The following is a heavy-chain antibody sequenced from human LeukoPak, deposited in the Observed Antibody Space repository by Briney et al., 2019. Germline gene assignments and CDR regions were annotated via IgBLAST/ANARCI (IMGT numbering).Heavy chain of an antibody. CDR1: GFTFSNAW. CDR2: IKSKTDGGTT. CDR3: ARESPPIAYCGGDCYTNAFDI. D-gene: IGHD2-21*02. Sequence: GGSLRLSCAASGFTFSNAWMSWVRQAPGKGLEWVGRIKSKTDGGTTDYAAPVKGRFTISRDDSKNTLYLQMNSLKTEDTAVYYCARESPPIAYCGGDCYTNAFDIWGQGTMVTVSS. J-gene: IGHJ3*02. V-gene: IGHV3-15*01.